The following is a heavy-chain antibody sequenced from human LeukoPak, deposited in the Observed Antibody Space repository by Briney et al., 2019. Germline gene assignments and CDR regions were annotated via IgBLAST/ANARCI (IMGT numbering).Heavy chain of an antibody. V-gene: IGHV4-39*07. D-gene: IGHD3-16*01. Sequence: SQTLSLTCTVSGGSTSSGSYYWSWIRQPPGKGLEWIGEINHSGSTNYNPSLKSRVTISVDTSKNQFSLKLSSVTAADTAVYYCARALGVSYFHYYYMDVWGKGTTVTVSS. CDR3: ARALGVSYFHYYYMDV. CDR2: INHSGST. CDR1: GGSTSSGSYY. J-gene: IGHJ6*03.